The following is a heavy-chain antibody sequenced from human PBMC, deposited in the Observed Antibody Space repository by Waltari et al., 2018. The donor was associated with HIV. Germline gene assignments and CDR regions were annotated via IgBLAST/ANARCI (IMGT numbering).Heavy chain of an antibody. CDR2: ISGSGGRT. Sequence: EVQLLASGGGLVQRGGSLRLSCAGSGFTFSNYALGWVRQTPGKGLEWVSVISGSGGRTYYADSVKGRFTISRDNSKNTLYLQMNSLRAEDTAVYYCAKSIAVAGPQFFYGMDVWGHGTTVTVSS. CDR1: GFTFSNYA. J-gene: IGHJ6*02. D-gene: IGHD6-19*01. CDR3: AKSIAVAGPQFFYGMDV. V-gene: IGHV3-23*01.